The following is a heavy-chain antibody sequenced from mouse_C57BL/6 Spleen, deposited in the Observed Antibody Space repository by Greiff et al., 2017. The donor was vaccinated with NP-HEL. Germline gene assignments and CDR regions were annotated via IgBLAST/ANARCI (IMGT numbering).Heavy chain of an antibody. CDR1: GFTFRDYG. CDR2: ISSGSGTI. Sequence: EVKVEESGGGLVKPGGSLKLSCAASGFTFRDYGMHWVRQAPEKGLEWVAYISSGSGTIYSADTVKGRFTISRDNAKNTLFLQMTSRRSEDTAMYYCARTDYAMDYWGQGTSVTVSS. V-gene: IGHV5-17*01. CDR3: ARTDYAMDY. J-gene: IGHJ4*01.